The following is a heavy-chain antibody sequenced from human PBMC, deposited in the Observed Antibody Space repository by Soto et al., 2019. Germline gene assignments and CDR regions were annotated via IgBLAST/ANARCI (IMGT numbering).Heavy chain of an antibody. CDR1: GFPFSSYG. J-gene: IGHJ5*02. Sequence: QVQLVESGGGVVQPGRSLRLSFAASGFPFSSYGMHWVRQAQGKGREWVAVISYDGSNKYYADSVKGRFTISRDNSKNTLYLQMNSLRAEDTAVYYCAKEMTTVTTGLGENWFDPWGQGTLVTVSS. V-gene: IGHV3-30*18. CDR2: ISYDGSNK. CDR3: AKEMTTVTTGLGENWFDP. D-gene: IGHD4-17*01.